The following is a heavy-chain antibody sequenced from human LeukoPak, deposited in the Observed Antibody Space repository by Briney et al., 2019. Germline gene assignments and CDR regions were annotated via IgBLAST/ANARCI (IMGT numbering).Heavy chain of an antibody. CDR3: ARGYYSSDSSSPLLY. V-gene: IGHV1-46*01. CDR2: INPSGGSR. Sequence: GASVKVSCKASGYTFTSYFMHWVRQAPGQGLEWMGIINPSGGSRSYAQKFQGRVTMTRDTSTSTVYMELSSLRSEDTAVYYCARGYYSSDSSSPLLYWGQGTLVSVSS. CDR1: GYTFTSYF. J-gene: IGHJ4*02. D-gene: IGHD6-19*01.